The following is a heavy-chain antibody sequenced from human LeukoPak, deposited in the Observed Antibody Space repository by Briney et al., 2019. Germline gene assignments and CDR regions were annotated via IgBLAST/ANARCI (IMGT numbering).Heavy chain of an antibody. J-gene: IGHJ4*02. CDR3: AKDRRQWLVGGHFDY. CDR1: GFTFSNYA. D-gene: IGHD6-19*01. Sequence: PGGSLRVSCAASGFTFSNYAMSWVRQAPGKGLEWVSTISGSGNKTYYADSVKGRFTISRDNSKTTVYLQMNSLRAEDTAVYYCAKDRRQWLVGGHFDYWGQGTLVTVSS. V-gene: IGHV3-23*01. CDR2: ISGSGNKT.